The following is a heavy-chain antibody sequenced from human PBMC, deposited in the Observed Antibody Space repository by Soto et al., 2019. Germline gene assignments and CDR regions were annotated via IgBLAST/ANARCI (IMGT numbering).Heavy chain of an antibody. Sequence: ASVQVSCKASGGTFSSYAISWVRQAPGQGLEWMGGIIPIFGTANYAQKFQGRVTITADESTSTAYMELSSLRSEDTAVYYCASWIFGKDYYGMDVWGQGTTVTVSS. J-gene: IGHJ6*02. V-gene: IGHV1-69*13. CDR2: IIPIFGTA. CDR1: GGTFSSYA. D-gene: IGHD3-3*01. CDR3: ASWIFGKDYYGMDV.